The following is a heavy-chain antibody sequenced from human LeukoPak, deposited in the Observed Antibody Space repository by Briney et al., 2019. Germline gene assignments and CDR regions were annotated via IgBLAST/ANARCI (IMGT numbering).Heavy chain of an antibody. J-gene: IGHJ5*02. Sequence: KPSETLSLTCTVSGGSISSFYWNWLRQPPGKGLEWIGYIHYSGSTNYNSSLKSRVTISVDPSKNQFSLKLRSVTAADTAVYYCARGRDSYTNSYRFDPWGQGTLVTVSS. CDR2: IHYSGST. CDR1: GGSISSFY. D-gene: IGHD6-6*01. V-gene: IGHV4-59*01. CDR3: ARGRDSYTNSYRFDP.